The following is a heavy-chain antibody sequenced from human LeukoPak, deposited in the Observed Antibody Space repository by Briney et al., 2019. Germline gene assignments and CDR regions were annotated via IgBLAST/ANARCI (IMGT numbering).Heavy chain of an antibody. CDR2: IYYSGST. CDR3: ARARYYYDSSGYWTYYFDY. J-gene: IGHJ4*02. CDR1: GGSISSGGYY. D-gene: IGHD3-22*01. V-gene: IGHV4-31*03. Sequence: PSETLSLTCTVSGGSISSGGYYWSWIRQHPGTGLEWIGYIYYSGSTYYNPSLKSRVTISVDTSKNQFSLKLSSVTAADTAVYYCARARYYYDSSGYWTYYFDYWGQGTLVTVSS.